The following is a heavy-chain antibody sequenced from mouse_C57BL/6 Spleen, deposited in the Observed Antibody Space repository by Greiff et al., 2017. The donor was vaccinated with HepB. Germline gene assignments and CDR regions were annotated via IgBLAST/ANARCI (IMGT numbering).Heavy chain of an antibody. CDR2: ISYDGSN. J-gene: IGHJ4*01. CDR3: ARGPITTVVGDAMDY. V-gene: IGHV3-6*01. D-gene: IGHD1-1*01. Sequence: EVQLVESGPGLVKPSQSLSLTCSVTGYSITSGYYWNWIRQFPGNKLEWMGYISYDGSNNYNPSLKNRISITRDTSKNQFFLKLNSVTTEDTATYYCARGPITTVVGDAMDYWGQGTSVTVSS. CDR1: GYSITSGYY.